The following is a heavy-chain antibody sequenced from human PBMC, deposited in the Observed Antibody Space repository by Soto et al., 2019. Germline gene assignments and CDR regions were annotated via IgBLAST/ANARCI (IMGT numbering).Heavy chain of an antibody. CDR2: ISAYNGNT. V-gene: IGHV1-18*01. D-gene: IGHD3-10*01. CDR1: GYTFTSYG. Sequence: QVQLVQSGAEVKKPGASVKVSCKASGYTFTSYGISWVRQAPGQGLEWMGWISAYNGNTNYAQKLQGRVTMTTDTSTTTTYIELRSLKSDDTAVYYCAREVDYYYCSRNYYFDYWGQGTLVTVSS. J-gene: IGHJ4*02. CDR3: AREVDYYYCSRNYYFDY.